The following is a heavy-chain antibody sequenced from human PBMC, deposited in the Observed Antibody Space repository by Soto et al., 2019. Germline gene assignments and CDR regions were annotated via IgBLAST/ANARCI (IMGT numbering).Heavy chain of an antibody. D-gene: IGHD2-15*01. J-gene: IGHJ4*02. CDR1: GFTFSNAW. CDR3: TTEYCSGGSCPY. V-gene: IGHV3-15*07. CDR2: IKSKTDGGTT. Sequence: PGGSLRLCCAASGFTFSNAWMNWVRQAPGKGLEWVGRIKSKTDGGTTDYAAPVKGRFTISRDDSKNTLYLQMNSLKTEDTAVYYCTTEYCSGGSCPYWGQGTLVTVSS.